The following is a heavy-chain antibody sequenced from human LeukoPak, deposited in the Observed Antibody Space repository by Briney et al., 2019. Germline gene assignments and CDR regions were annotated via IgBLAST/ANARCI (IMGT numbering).Heavy chain of an antibody. CDR2: ISSSGSTI. Sequence: QTGGSLRLSCAASGFTFSSYEMNWVRQAPGKGLEWVSYISSSGSTIYYADSVKGRFTISRDNSKNMLYLQVNSLRTEDTAVYYCARAGLRWTKYYFDFWGQGTLVTVSS. J-gene: IGHJ4*02. D-gene: IGHD4-23*01. CDR3: ARAGLRWTKYYFDF. CDR1: GFTFSSYE. V-gene: IGHV3-48*03.